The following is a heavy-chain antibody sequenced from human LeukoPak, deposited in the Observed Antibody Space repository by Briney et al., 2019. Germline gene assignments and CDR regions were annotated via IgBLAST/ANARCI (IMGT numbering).Heavy chain of an antibody. V-gene: IGHV3-21*01. J-gene: IGHJ5*02. Sequence: GGSLRLSCAASGFTFSSYSMNWVRQAPGKGLEWVSSISSSSSYIYYADSVKGRFTISRDNAKNSLYLQMNSLRAEDTAVYYCARENVVVVAATHWFDPWGQGTLVTVSS. CDR1: GFTFSSYS. D-gene: IGHD2-15*01. CDR2: ISSSSSYI. CDR3: ARENVVVVAATHWFDP.